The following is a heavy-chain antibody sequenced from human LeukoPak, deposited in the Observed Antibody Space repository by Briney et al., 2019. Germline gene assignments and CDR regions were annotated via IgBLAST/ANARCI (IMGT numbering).Heavy chain of an antibody. V-gene: IGHV5-51*01. D-gene: IGHD6-6*01. CDR3: AKHSREYSSSSGGIDY. CDR1: GYSFTSYW. CDR2: IYPGDSDT. J-gene: IGHJ4*02. Sequence: GKSLNISCKGSGYSFTSYWIGWVRQMTGKGLDGMEIIYPGDSDTRYSPPFQGQVTITADKSISTAYLQWSYLKASDTAMYYCAKHSREYSSSSGGIDYWGQGALVTVSS.